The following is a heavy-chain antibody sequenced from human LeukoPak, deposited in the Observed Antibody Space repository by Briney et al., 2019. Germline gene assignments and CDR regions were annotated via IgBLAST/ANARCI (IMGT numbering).Heavy chain of an antibody. J-gene: IGHJ4*02. CDR1: GFTFSNAW. CDR2: ISGSGGST. CDR3: ATRDSSSWYSLDY. D-gene: IGHD6-13*01. V-gene: IGHV3-23*01. Sequence: GGSLRLSCAASGFTFSNAWMSWVRQAPGKGLEWVSAISGSGGSTYYADSVKGRFTISRDNSKNTLYLQMNSLRAEDTAVYYCATRDSSSWYSLDYWGQGTLVTVSS.